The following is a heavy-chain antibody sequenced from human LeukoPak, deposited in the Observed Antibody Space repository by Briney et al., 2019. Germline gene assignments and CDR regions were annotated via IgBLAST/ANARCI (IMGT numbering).Heavy chain of an antibody. CDR1: GGSFSGYY. V-gene: IGHV4-34*01. D-gene: IGHD3-10*01. CDR2: INHSGST. J-gene: IGHJ4*02. CDR3: ARGRGKKDY. Sequence: SETLSLTCAVYGGSFSGYYWSWIRQPPGKELEWIGEINHSGSTNYNPSLKSRVTISVDTSKNQFSLKLSSVTAADTAVYYCARGRGKKDYWGQGTLVTVSS.